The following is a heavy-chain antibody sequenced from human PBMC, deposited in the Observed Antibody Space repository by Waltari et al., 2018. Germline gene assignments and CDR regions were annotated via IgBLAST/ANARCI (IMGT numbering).Heavy chain of an antibody. V-gene: IGHV1-2*06. CDR2: SSPDSGGN. CDR1: GYTFTDWY. D-gene: IGHD2-15*01. Sequence: QVQLVQSGAEVKKPGASVKVSCKASGYTFTDWYIYWVRQAPGQGLEWMGRSSPDSGGNNYAQKGQGRVTMTRDTSISTAYMELSRLTSDDTAVYYCAKGGDCNGGSCNFDYWGQGTVVIVSS. J-gene: IGHJ4*02. CDR3: AKGGDCNGGSCNFDY.